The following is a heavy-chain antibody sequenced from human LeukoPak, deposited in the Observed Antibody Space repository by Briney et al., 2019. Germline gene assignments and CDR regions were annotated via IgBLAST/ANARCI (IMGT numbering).Heavy chain of an antibody. J-gene: IGHJ3*02. CDR2: ISGSGGST. V-gene: IGHV3-23*01. CDR1: GFTFSSYA. CDR3: VQEGPRGLAFDI. Sequence: SGGYLRLYCAASGFTFSSYAMSWVRQAPGKGLEWVSAISGSGGSTYYADSVKGRFTISRDNSKNTLYLQMNSLRAEDTAVYYCVQEGPRGLAFDIWGQGTKVTVSS.